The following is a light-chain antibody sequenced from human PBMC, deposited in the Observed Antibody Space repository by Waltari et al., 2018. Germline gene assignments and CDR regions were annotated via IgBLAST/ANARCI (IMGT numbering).Light chain of an antibody. Sequence: QSALTQPASVSGSPGQSITISCTGTSRDVGGYNYVSLDQQYPGKAPKYKVYDVSKRPSGFFHRSSGSKSGNTAYLTISGLQAEDEADYHCSSYTSSILGGVFGGGTKRTVL. CDR1: SRDVGGYNY. CDR3: SSYTSSILGGV. J-gene: IGLJ3*02. CDR2: DVS. V-gene: IGLV2-14*01.